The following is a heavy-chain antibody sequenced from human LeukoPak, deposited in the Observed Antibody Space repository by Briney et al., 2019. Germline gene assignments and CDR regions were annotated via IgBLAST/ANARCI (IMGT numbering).Heavy chain of an antibody. Sequence: PGGSLRLSCAASGFTFSRYAMSWVRQAPGKGLEWVSGISNTGVSTYYADSVKGRFTISRDNSKNTLHLQMNSLRAEDTAVYYCARDLDYDILAGFGEKNFDYWGQRTLVTVSS. V-gene: IGHV3-23*01. CDR1: GFTFSRYA. CDR2: ISNTGVST. CDR3: ARDLDYDILAGFGEKNFDY. D-gene: IGHD3-9*01. J-gene: IGHJ4*02.